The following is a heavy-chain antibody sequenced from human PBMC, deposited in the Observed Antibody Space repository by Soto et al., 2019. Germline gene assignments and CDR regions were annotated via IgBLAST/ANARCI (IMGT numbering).Heavy chain of an antibody. CDR2: IYYSGST. CDR1: GGSISNYY. J-gene: IGHJ4*02. Sequence: SGTLSLTCTVSGGSISNYYWSWIRQPPGKGLECIGYIYYSGSTNYNPSLKGRVTISVDTSKNQFSLKLSSVTAADTAVYYCARAPIMGVTSYFDYWGQGTLVTV. V-gene: IGHV4-59*01. D-gene: IGHD1-26*01. CDR3: ARAPIMGVTSYFDY.